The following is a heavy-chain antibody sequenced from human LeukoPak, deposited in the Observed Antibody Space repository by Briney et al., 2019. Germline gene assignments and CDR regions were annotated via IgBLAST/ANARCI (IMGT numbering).Heavy chain of an antibody. V-gene: IGHV4-31*03. Sequence: SQTLSLTCTVSGGSISSGGYYWSWIRQHPGKGLEWIGYIYYSGSTYNNPSLKSRVTISVDTSKNQFSLKLSSVTAADTAVYYCARDRAYCSGGSCYSGGMDVWGKGTTVTVSS. J-gene: IGHJ6*04. CDR1: GGSISSGGYY. CDR3: ARDRAYCSGGSCYSGGMDV. CDR2: IYYSGST. D-gene: IGHD2-15*01.